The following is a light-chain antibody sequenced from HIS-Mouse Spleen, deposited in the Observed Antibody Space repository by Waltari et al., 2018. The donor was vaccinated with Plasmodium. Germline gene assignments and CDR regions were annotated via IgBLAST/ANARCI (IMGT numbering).Light chain of an antibody. CDR3: QAWDSSTAGV. CDR2: QVS. V-gene: IGLV3-1*01. Sequence: SYELTQPPSVSVSPGQPASIPRSGDKWGDKYACWYQQKPGQSPVLVIYQVSKRPSGIPERFSGSNSGNTATLTISGTQAMDEADYYCQAWDSSTAGVFGGGTKLTVL. J-gene: IGLJ2*01. CDR1: KWGDKY.